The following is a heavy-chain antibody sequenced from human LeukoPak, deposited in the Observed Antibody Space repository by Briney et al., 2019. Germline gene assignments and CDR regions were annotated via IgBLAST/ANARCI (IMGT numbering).Heavy chain of an antibody. CDR1: GFTFSTYT. CDR2: FSSSGSYI. J-gene: IGHJ2*01. CDR3: ARVVVTAIWYFDL. D-gene: IGHD2-21*02. Sequence: GGSLRLSCAASGFTFSTYTMNWVRQAPGKGLEWVSSFSSSGSYIYYADSVKGRFTISRDNAKNSLYLQMNSLRAEDTAVYYCARVVVTAIWYFDLWGRGTLVTVSS. V-gene: IGHV3-21*01.